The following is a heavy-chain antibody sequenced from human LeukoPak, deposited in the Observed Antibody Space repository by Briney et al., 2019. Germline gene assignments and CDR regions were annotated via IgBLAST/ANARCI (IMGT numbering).Heavy chain of an antibody. J-gene: IGHJ4*02. CDR1: GFAFNFFA. Sequence: SGGSLRLSCAASGFAFNFFAMSWVRQVPGKRLEWISTINANAGSTYYADSVKGRFTISRDNSKNTLYLQLNSLRAEDTAVYYCARDGYIYGFDSWGQGTLVTVSS. D-gene: IGHD5-18*01. CDR2: INANAGST. CDR3: ARDGYIYGFDS. V-gene: IGHV3-23*01.